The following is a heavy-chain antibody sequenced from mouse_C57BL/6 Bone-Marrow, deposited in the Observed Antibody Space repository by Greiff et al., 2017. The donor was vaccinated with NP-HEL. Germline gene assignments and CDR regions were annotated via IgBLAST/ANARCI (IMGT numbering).Heavy chain of an antibody. D-gene: IGHD4-1*01. CDR2: ISSGSSTI. J-gene: IGHJ2*01. CDR1: GFTFSDYG. V-gene: IGHV5-17*01. Sequence: EVKLMESGGGLVKPGGSLKLSCAASGFTFSDYGMHWVRQAPEKGLEWVAYISSGSSTIYYADTVKGRFTISRDNAKNTLFLQMTSLRSEDTAMYYCAMSGTYFDYWGQGTTLTVSS. CDR3: AMSGTYFDY.